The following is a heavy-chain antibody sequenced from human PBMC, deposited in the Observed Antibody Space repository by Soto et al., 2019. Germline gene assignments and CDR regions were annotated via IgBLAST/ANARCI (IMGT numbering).Heavy chain of an antibody. CDR2: IYYSGST. CDR1: GVSVDTSTYY. D-gene: IGHD5-18*01. V-gene: IGHV4-61*01. CDR3: ARSTAMVTQFFDH. Sequence: QVQLQESGPGLVKPSEALSLTCTVSGVSVDTSTYYWNWIRQPPGKGLEWIGYIYYSGSTNYNPSLRSRVTISEDTSKNQCSLKLSSVTAADTAVYYCARSTAMVTQFFDHWGRGTLVTVSS. J-gene: IGHJ4*02.